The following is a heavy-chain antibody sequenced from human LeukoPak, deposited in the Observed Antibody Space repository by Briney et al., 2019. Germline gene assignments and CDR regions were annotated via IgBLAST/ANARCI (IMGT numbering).Heavy chain of an antibody. D-gene: IGHD2-21*02. CDR2: INPNSGGT. J-gene: IGHJ3*02. CDR3: ARERLSDIVVVTALPRPVGDAFDI. Sequence: ASVKVSCKASGYTFTGYYMHWVRQAPGQGLEWMGWINPNSGGTNYAQKFQGWVTMTRDTSISTAYMELSRLRSDDTAVYYCARERLSDIVVVTALPRPVGDAFDIWGQGTMVTVSS. CDR1: GYTFTGYY. V-gene: IGHV1-2*04.